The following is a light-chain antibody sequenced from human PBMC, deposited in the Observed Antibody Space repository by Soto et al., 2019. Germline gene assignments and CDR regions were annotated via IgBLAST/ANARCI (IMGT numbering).Light chain of an antibody. CDR3: CSYAGGSTLFV. CDR1: SSDVGSYNL. Sequence: QSALTQPASVSGSPGQSITISCTGTSSDVGSYNLVSWYQHHPGKAPKLMIYEGSKRPSGVSNRFSGSKSGNTASLTISGLQAEDEAEYYCCSYAGGSTLFVFGTGTKLNVL. V-gene: IGLV2-23*01. J-gene: IGLJ1*01. CDR2: EGS.